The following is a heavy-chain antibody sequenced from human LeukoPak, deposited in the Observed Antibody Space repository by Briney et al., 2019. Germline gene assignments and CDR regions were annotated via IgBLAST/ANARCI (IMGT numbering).Heavy chain of an antibody. V-gene: IGHV1-2*02. CDR3: ARDRVPTVVTEAFDI. J-gene: IGHJ3*02. CDR2: INPNSGGT. Sequence: ASVKVSCKASGYTFTGYYMHWVRQAPGQGLEWMGWINPNSGGTNYAQKFQGRVTMTRDMSTSTVYMELSSLRSEDTAVYYCARDRVPTVVTEAFDIWGQGTMVTVSS. D-gene: IGHD4-23*01. CDR1: GYTFTGYY.